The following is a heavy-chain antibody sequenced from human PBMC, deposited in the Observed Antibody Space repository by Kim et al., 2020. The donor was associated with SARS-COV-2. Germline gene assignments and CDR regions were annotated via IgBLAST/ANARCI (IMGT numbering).Heavy chain of an antibody. CDR2: INPNSGGT. CDR3: ARDGTVVKKYYYYYGMDV. CDR1: GYTFTGYY. J-gene: IGHJ6*02. V-gene: IGHV1-2*02. D-gene: IGHD2-15*01. Sequence: ASVKVSCKASGYTFTGYYMHWVRQAPGQGLEWMGWINPNSGGTNYAQKFQGRVTMTRDTSISTAYMELSRLRSDDTAVYYCARDGTVVKKYYYYYGMDVRGQGTTVTVSS.